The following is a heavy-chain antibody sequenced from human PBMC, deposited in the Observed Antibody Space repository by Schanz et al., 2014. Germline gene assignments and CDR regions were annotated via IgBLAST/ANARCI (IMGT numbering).Heavy chain of an antibody. CDR1: GGSISSFY. CDR2: IYTSGSS. D-gene: IGHD3-3*01. CDR3: ARDRGYDFSFDP. Sequence: QVQLQESGPGLVKSSETLSLTCTVSGGSISSFYWGWIRQPAGKGLEWIGGIYTSGSSNYNPALKSRVTMSLDTAKTQFSLKMSSVTAADTAVYYCARDRGYDFSFDPWGQGTLVTVSS. V-gene: IGHV4-4*07. J-gene: IGHJ5*02.